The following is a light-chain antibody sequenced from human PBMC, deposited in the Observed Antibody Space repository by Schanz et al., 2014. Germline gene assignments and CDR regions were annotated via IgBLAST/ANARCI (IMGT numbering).Light chain of an antibody. J-gene: IGLJ3*02. CDR3: CSYTSRSRV. Sequence: QSALTQPASVSGSPGQSITISCTGTSSDVGGHNYVSWYQHHPGTAPKLMIYDVNNRPSGVSNRFSGSQSGDTASLTISGTQAEDEADYYCCSYTSRSRVFGGGTKLTVL. V-gene: IGLV2-14*03. CDR2: DVN. CDR1: SSDVGGHNY.